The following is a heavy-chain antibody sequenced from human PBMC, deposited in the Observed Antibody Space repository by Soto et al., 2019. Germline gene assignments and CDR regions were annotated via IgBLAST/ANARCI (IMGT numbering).Heavy chain of an antibody. Sequence: GGSLRLSCAASGFTVSSNYTSWVRQAPGKGLEWVSVIYSGGSTYYADSVKGRFTISRDNSKNTLYLQMNSLRAEDTAVYYCARDKRYFDWLTPNHYYYYMDVWGKGTTVTVSS. D-gene: IGHD3-9*01. J-gene: IGHJ6*03. CDR1: GFTVSSNY. CDR3: ARDKRYFDWLTPNHYYYYMDV. V-gene: IGHV3-66*01. CDR2: IYSGGST.